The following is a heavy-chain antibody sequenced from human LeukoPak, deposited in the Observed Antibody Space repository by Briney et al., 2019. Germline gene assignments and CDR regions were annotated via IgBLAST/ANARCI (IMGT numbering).Heavy chain of an antibody. CDR2: IYYIGGT. J-gene: IGHJ4*02. D-gene: IGHD3-22*01. CDR3: ARATYYYDSSLAY. V-gene: IGHV4-59*01. Sequence: SETLSLTCTVSVGSISSYYWSWVRQPPGERLGWMGDIYYIGGTNYNPCLKSRLTISVDTSKNQFSLKLSSVTAAHTAVYYCARATYYYDSSLAYWGQGTLVTVSS. CDR1: VGSISSYY.